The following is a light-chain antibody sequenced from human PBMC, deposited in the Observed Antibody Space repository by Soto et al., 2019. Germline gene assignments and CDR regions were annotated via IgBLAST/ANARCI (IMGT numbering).Light chain of an antibody. Sequence: DIVMTQSPLSLPVTPGEPASISCRSSQSLLHSNGYNYLDWYLQKPGQSPQLLIYLGSNRVSGVPDRFSGSGSGTDFTLKINRVEAEDVGVYYCMQTLQTPRTFGQGTKVEIK. CDR2: LGS. CDR1: QSLLHSNGYNY. V-gene: IGKV2-28*01. J-gene: IGKJ1*01. CDR3: MQTLQTPRT.